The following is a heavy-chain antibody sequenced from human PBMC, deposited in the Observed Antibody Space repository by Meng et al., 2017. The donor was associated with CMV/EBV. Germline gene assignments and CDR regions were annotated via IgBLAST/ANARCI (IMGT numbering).Heavy chain of an antibody. CDR2: INHSGST. Sequence: GSLRLSCAASGFAFNTYNMNWVRQAPGKGLEWIGEINHSGSTNYNPSLKSRVTISVDTSKNQFSLKLSSVTAADTAVYYCARVGGDIVVVPALGYFDYWGQGTLVTVSS. D-gene: IGHD2-2*01. CDR3: ARVGGDIVVVPALGYFDY. V-gene: IGHV4-34*01. CDR1: GFAFNTYN. J-gene: IGHJ4*02.